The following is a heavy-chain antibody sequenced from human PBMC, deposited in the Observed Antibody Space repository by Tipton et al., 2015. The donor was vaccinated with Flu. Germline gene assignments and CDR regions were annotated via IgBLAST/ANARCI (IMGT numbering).Heavy chain of an antibody. J-gene: IGHJ4*02. CDR3: ARASGSGTYVIFDS. V-gene: IGHV4-4*07. D-gene: IGHD3-10*01. Sequence: TLSLTCTVSGGSIGSYYWSWIRQPAGKGLEWIGRIYTSGTTNYNPSLKSRVTMSIDTSKDQFSLKLSSVTAADTAVYYCARASGSGTYVIFDSWGQGTLVTVSS. CDR2: IYTSGTT. CDR1: GGSIGSYY.